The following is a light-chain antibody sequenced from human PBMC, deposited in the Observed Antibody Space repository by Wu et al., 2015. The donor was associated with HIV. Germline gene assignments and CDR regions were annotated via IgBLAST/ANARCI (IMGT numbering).Light chain of an antibody. J-gene: IGKJ2*01. CDR2: DAS. V-gene: IGKV3-11*01. Sequence: EIVLTQFPATLSLSPGERATLSCRASQSVASFLAWYQQKPGQAPRLLIYDASNRATGIPARFSGSGSGTDFTLTISRLEPEDFAVYYCQQYESSTYTFGQGTKLE. CDR1: QSVASF. CDR3: QQYESSTYT.